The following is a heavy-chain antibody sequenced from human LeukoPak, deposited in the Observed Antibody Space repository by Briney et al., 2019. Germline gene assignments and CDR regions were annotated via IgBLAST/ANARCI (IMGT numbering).Heavy chain of an antibody. V-gene: IGHV3-7*03. CDR1: GFTFDDYW. D-gene: IGHD6-13*01. CDR2: INQDGSEK. Sequence: GGSLRLSCGASGFTFDDYWMSWVRQAPGQGLEWVANINQDGSEKYYLDSVKGRFTISRDYSKNTLYLQINSLRAEDTAVYYCARALSSSWYAFRSNWFDPWGQGTLVSVSS. J-gene: IGHJ5*02. CDR3: ARALSSSWYAFRSNWFDP.